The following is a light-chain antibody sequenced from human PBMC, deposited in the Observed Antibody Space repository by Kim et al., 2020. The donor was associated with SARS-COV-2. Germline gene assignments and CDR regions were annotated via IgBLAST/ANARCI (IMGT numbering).Light chain of an antibody. CDR1: SGSMGSNS. CDR2: EDN. CDR3: QSYDDSDVV. V-gene: IGLV6-57*03. Sequence: GQTGLSACTRSSGSMGSNSVQWYQQRPGSAPTSVIYEDNQRPSGVPDRFSASIDSSSNSASLIISDLKTEDEADYFCQSYDDSDVVFGGGTQLTVL. J-gene: IGLJ2*01.